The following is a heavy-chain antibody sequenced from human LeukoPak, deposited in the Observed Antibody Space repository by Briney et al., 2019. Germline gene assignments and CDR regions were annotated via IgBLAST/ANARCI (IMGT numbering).Heavy chain of an antibody. V-gene: IGHV1-8*03. D-gene: IGHD3-16*01. CDR2: MNPNSGDT. J-gene: IGHJ6*03. CDR3: ARGPLGAPYYYYYYMDV. Sequence: AASVKVSCKASGYTFTSYDINWVRQATGQGLEWMGWMNPNSGDTGYAQKFQGRVTITRNTSISTVYMEVSSLRSEDTAVYYCARGPLGAPYYYYYYMDVWGKGTTVTVSS. CDR1: GYTFTSYD.